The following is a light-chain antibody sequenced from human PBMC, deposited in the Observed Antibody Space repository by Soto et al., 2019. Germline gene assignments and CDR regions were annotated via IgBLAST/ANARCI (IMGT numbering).Light chain of an antibody. CDR3: HQYNTYFSLT. CDR1: QTLSSS. V-gene: IGKV1-5*03. CDR2: KAT. Sequence: DIRMTQSPTCLSACVGDVGSIXCRASQTLSSSIGWSEQKTGKAPKLLICKATSLETGVPARLSGSGSGKEFTLNISGLQPDEFASYYCHQYNTYFSLTFGGGTKVDIK. J-gene: IGKJ4*01.